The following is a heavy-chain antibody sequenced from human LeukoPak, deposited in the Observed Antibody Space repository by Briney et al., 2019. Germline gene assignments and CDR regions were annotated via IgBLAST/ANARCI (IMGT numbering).Heavy chain of an antibody. Sequence: PRGSRRLSCAAAGFTFSSYYLHWVRHATGKGLDWVSSIVTAGDTYFPGSVKGRFAIPRENAKHSLYLQMNSLRAGDTAVYYCARAPTYYYDSSGYPNPYYFDYWGQGTLVTVSS. V-gene: IGHV3-13*01. J-gene: IGHJ4*02. D-gene: IGHD3-22*01. CDR2: IVTAGDT. CDR3: ARAPTYYYDSSGYPNPYYFDY. CDR1: GFTFSSYY.